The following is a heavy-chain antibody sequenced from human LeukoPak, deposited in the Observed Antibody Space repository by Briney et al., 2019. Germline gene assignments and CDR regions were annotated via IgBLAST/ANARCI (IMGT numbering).Heavy chain of an antibody. J-gene: IGHJ4*02. V-gene: IGHV1-2*02. CDR1: GYTFAGYY. Sequence: ASVKVSCKASGYTFAGYYIHWVRQAPGQGLEWMGWINPNSGGTNYAQKFQGRVTMTRDTSINTAYMGLSRLTSDDTAVYYCARGHWFGQLLAPDYWGQGTLVTVSS. CDR3: ARGHWFGQLLAPDY. D-gene: IGHD3-10*01. CDR2: INPNSGGT.